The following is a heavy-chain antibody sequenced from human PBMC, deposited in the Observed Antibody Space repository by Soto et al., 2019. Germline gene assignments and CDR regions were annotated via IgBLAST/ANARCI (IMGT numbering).Heavy chain of an antibody. Sequence: SETLSLTCTVSGGSISSHYWTWIRQPAGKGLEWIGRIYSTGSTNYNPSLESRVTMSVDTSKNQFSLTLSSVTAADTAVYYCARDKDYYFSALDVWGQGTTVTVSS. D-gene: IGHD1-26*01. V-gene: IGHV4-4*07. CDR1: GGSISSHY. CDR3: ARDKDYYFSALDV. J-gene: IGHJ6*02. CDR2: IYSTGST.